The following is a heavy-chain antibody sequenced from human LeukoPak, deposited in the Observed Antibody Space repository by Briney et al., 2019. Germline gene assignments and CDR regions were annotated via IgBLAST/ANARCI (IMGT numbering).Heavy chain of an antibody. CDR2: INPNSGGT. Sequence: GASVKVSCKASGYTFTGYYMHWVRQAPGQGLEWMGWINPNSGGTNYAQKFQGRVTMTRDTSICTAYMELSRLRSDDTAVYYCARGREVVVVAATVVPSRIDPWGQGTLVTVSS. D-gene: IGHD2-15*01. CDR1: GYTFTGYY. J-gene: IGHJ5*02. CDR3: ARGREVVVVAATVVPSRIDP. V-gene: IGHV1-2*02.